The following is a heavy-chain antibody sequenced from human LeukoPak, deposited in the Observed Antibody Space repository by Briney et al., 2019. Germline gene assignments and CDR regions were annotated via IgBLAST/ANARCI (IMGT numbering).Heavy chain of an antibody. CDR3: ARLMDNNYDGSAFDY. Sequence: GASVKVSCKASNYTFTSYHISWVRQAPGQGLEWMGWISPYYGNTIYAKNLQGRVTMTTDTSATTAYLELRSLTSDDTALYYCARLMDNNYDGSAFDYWGQGTLVTVSS. J-gene: IGHJ4*02. D-gene: IGHD3-22*01. CDR2: ISPYYGNT. CDR1: NYTFTSYH. V-gene: IGHV1-18*01.